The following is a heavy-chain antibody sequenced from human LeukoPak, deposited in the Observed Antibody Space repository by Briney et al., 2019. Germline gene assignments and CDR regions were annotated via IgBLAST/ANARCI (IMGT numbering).Heavy chain of an antibody. CDR2: ISDDGTRK. J-gene: IGHJ3*02. CDR3: AKDRGYRDLDSLDI. CDR1: GLTFSSYG. V-gene: IGHV3-30*18. D-gene: IGHD5-18*01. Sequence: GGSLRPSCAASGLTFSSYGIHWVRLAPGKGLEWVAFISDDGTRKYYADSVQGRFTISRDNAKNSLYLQMNSLRAEDTALYYCAKDRGYRDLDSLDIWGQGTMVTVSS.